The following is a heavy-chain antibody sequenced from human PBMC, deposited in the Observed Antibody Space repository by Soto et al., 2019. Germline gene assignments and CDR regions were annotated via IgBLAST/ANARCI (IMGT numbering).Heavy chain of an antibody. CDR3: ARDVSPGSGPYYLDAFDM. J-gene: IGHJ3*02. CDR1: GFTFSDYW. CDR2: IKKDESKK. V-gene: IGHV3-7*05. D-gene: IGHD3-22*01. Sequence: EVQLVESGGGLVQPGESLRLSCAASGFTFSDYWMTWVRQAPGKGLEWVANIKKDESKKSYLDYGRGRFTISRDNARNSLYLQMDILRAEDTALYYCARDVSPGSGPYYLDAFDMWRQGTMVTVS.